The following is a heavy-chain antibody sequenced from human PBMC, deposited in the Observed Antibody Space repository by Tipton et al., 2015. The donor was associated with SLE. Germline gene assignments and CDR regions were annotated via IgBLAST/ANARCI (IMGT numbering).Heavy chain of an antibody. D-gene: IGHD2-2*01. Sequence: LRLSCTVSGGSISSGSYYWGWIRQPPVKGLEWIGYISYTGTTSYKPSLKSRLAISVDTSKNQFSLNLSSVTAADTAVYYCARIRIFCSSTSCSEKAFDIWGQGTTVTVSS. CDR1: GGSISSGSYY. J-gene: IGHJ3*02. CDR3: ARIRIFCSSTSCSEKAFDI. V-gene: IGHV4-31*02. CDR2: ISYTGTT.